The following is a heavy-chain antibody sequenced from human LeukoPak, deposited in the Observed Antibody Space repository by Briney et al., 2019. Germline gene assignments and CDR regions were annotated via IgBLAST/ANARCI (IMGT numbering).Heavy chain of an antibody. CDR2: INPNSGGT. CDR3: ARAHWWGDYGIWYYYYYMDV. J-gene: IGHJ6*03. Sequence: ASVKVSCKASGYTFTSYDINWVRQATGQGLEWMGWINPNSGGTNYAQKFQGRVTMTRDTSISTAYMELSRLRSDDTAVYYCARAHWWGDYGIWYYYYYMDVWGKGTTVTVSS. D-gene: IGHD4-17*01. CDR1: GYTFTSYD. V-gene: IGHV1-2*02.